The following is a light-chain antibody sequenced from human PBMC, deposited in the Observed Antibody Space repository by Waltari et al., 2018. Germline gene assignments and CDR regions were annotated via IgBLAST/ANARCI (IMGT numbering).Light chain of an antibody. CDR3: QQSYS. Sequence: DIQMTQSPSSLSASVGDSVTITCRASQSISSYLNWYQQKPGKAPKLLIYAASSLQSGVPSRFSGSGSGTDFTLTISSLQPEDFATYYCQQSYSFGGGTKVEIK. V-gene: IGKV1-39*01. CDR2: AAS. CDR1: QSISSY. J-gene: IGKJ4*01.